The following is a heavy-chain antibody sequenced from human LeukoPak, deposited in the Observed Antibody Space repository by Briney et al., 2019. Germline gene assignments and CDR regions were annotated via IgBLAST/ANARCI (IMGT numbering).Heavy chain of an antibody. CDR3: ARDSIPNGYTHQDY. J-gene: IGHJ4*02. CDR1: GFTFSSYS. D-gene: IGHD2-2*02. CDR2: ISSSSSYI. V-gene: IGHV3-21*01. Sequence: PGGSLRLSCAASGFTFSSYSMNWVRQAPGKGLEWVSSISSSSSYIYYADSVKGRFTISRDNAKNTLYLQLNSLRAEDTGVYYCARDSIPNGYTHQDYWGQGTLVTVSS.